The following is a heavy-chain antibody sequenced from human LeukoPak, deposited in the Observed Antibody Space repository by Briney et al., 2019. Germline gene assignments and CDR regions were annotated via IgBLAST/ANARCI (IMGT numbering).Heavy chain of an antibody. V-gene: IGHV1-24*01. CDR3: ATSIAAAGPNYYYYGMDV. CDR2: FDPEDGET. J-gene: IGHJ6*02. CDR1: GYTLTELS. Sequence: ASVKVSCKVSGYTLTELSMHWVRQAPGKGLEWMGGFDPEDGETIYAQKFQGRVTMTEDTSTDTAYMELSSLRSEDTAVYYCATSIAAAGPNYYYYGMDVWGQGTTVIVSS. D-gene: IGHD6-13*01.